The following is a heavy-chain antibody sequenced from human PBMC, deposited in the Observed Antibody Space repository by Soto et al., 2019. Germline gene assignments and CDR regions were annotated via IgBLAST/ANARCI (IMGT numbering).Heavy chain of an antibody. D-gene: IGHD4-17*01. V-gene: IGHV4-39*01. Sequence: PSETLSLTCTVSGGSISSSSNHRGWIRQPPGKGLEWIGNIYYSENTYYNPSLKSRVTISVDTSKNQFSLRLTSVTAAAPAVYSCATHPQYGPLDHWGQGTLVPVSS. J-gene: IGHJ4*02. CDR1: GGSISSSSNH. CDR2: IYYSENT. CDR3: ATHPQYGPLDH.